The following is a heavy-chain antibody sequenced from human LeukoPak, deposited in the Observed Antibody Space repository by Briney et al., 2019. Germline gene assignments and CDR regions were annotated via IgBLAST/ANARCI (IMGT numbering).Heavy chain of an antibody. CDR2: INSDGSAT. Sequence: GGSLRLSCAASGFTFSSYWMSWVRQAPGKGLMWVSQINSDGSATSCADPVKGRCTISRDNAKNTLYLQMNSLRVEDTAVYYCARGRPHGNDYWGQGTLVTVSS. V-gene: IGHV3-74*01. D-gene: IGHD4-23*01. CDR1: GFTFSSYW. J-gene: IGHJ4*02. CDR3: ARGRPHGNDY.